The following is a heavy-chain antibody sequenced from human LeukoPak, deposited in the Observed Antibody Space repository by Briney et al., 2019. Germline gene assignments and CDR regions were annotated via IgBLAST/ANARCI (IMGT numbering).Heavy chain of an antibody. V-gene: IGHV3-30*04. D-gene: IGHD3-16*02. CDR3: ARDRVKVFDY. J-gene: IGHJ4*02. CDR2: ISYDGSNK. Sequence: GGSLRLSCAASGFTFSGYAMHWVRQAPGKGLEWVAVISYDGSNKYYAGSVKGRFTISRDNSKNTLYLQMNSLRAEDTAVYYCARDRVKVFDYWGQGTLVTVSS. CDR1: GFTFSGYA.